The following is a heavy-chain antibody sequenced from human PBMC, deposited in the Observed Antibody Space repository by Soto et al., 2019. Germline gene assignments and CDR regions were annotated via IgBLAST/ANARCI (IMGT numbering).Heavy chain of an antibody. Sequence: PSETLSLTCAVYGGSFSGYYWSWIRQPPGKGLEWIGEINHSGSTNYNPSLKSRVTISVDTSKNQFSPKLSSVTAADTAVYYCARVGRYYGMDVWGQGTTVTVSS. CDR1: GGSFSGYY. V-gene: IGHV4-34*01. CDR2: INHSGST. J-gene: IGHJ6*02. CDR3: ARVGRYYGMDV.